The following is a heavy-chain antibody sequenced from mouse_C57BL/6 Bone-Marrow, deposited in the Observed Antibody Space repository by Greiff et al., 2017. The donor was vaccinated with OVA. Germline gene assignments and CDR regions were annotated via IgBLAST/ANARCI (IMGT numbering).Heavy chain of an antibody. CDR2: ISDGGSYT. CDR1: GFTFSSYA. CDR3: ARDTGYDYDDYAMDY. J-gene: IGHJ4*01. D-gene: IGHD2-4*01. V-gene: IGHV5-4*01. Sequence: EVMLVESGGGLVKPGGSLKLSCAASGFTFSSYAMSWVRQTPVKRLEWVATISDGGSYTSYPDNVKGRFTISRDNAKNNLYLQMSHLKSEDTAMYYCARDTGYDYDDYAMDYWGQGTSVTVSS.